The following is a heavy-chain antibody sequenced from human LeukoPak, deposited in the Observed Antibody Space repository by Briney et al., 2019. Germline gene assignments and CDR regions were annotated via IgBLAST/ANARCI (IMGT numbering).Heavy chain of an antibody. Sequence: GASVKVSCKASGYTFTGYNMHWVRQAPGQGLEWMGRINPNTGSTNYAQRFQGRVTLTRDNYIDTAYMELKRLRSDDTAMYYCARGEDSANWGQGTLVIVSS. CDR3: ARGEDSAN. CDR2: INPNTGST. V-gene: IGHV1-2*06. J-gene: IGHJ4*02. CDR1: GYTFTGYN. D-gene: IGHD4-11*01.